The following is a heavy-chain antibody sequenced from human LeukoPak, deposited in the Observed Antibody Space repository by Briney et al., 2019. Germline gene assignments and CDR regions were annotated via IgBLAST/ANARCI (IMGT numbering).Heavy chain of an antibody. J-gene: IGHJ4*02. V-gene: IGHV3-7*01. D-gene: IGHD3-22*01. CDR3: AIAHHYYDSSGLFDY. Sequence: GGSLRLSCAASGFTFSSYWMSWVRQAPGKELEWVANIKQDGSEKYYVDSVKGRFTISRDNAKDSLYLQMNSLRAEDTAVYYCAIAHHYYDSSGLFDYWGQGTLVTVSS. CDR2: IKQDGSEK. CDR1: GFTFSSYW.